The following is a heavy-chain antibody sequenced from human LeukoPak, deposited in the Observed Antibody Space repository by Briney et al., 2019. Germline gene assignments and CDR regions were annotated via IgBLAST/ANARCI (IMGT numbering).Heavy chain of an antibody. CDR1: GGSISSYY. V-gene: IGHV4-4*07. CDR3: ARDSISWGYYGPQGGMDV. CDR2: IYTSGST. J-gene: IGHJ6*02. D-gene: IGHD3-10*01. Sequence: SETLSLTCTGSGGSISSYYWSWIRQPAGKGLEWIGRIYTSGSTNYNPSLKSRVTMSVDTSKNQFSLKLSSVTAADTAVYYCARDSISWGYYGPQGGMDVWGQGTTVTVSS.